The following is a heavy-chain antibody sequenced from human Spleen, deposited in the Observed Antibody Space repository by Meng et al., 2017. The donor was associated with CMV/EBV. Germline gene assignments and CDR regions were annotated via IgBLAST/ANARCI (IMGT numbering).Heavy chain of an antibody. CDR3: ARDFYPDNAFDI. CDR1: GDSVSSNSAA. V-gene: IGHV6-1*01. CDR2: TYYRSMFLN. Sequence: SQTLSLTCAISGDSVSSNSAACNWIRQSPSRSLEWLGRTYYRSMFLNDYAVAVKGRITINPDTSKHQFSLHLNSVTPEDAAVYYCARDFYPDNAFDIWGQGTMVTVSS. J-gene: IGHJ3*02.